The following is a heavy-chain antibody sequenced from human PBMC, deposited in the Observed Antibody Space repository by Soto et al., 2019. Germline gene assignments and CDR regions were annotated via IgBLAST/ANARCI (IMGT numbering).Heavy chain of an antibody. D-gene: IGHD3-22*01. CDR1: GFSLSTSGMC. Sequence: SGPTLVNPTQTLTLTCTFSGFSLSTSGMCVSWIRQPPGKALEWLALIDWDDDKYYSTSLKTRLTISKDTSKNQVVLTMTNMDPVDTATYYCARTTYYYDSSGYRIDPWGQGTLVTVSS. CDR2: IDWDDDK. CDR3: ARTTYYYDSSGYRIDP. V-gene: IGHV2-70*01. J-gene: IGHJ5*02.